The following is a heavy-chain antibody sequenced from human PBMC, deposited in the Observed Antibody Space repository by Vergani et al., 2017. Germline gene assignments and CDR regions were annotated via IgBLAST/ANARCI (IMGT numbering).Heavy chain of an antibody. CDR2: SGGT. CDR3: ARDHSGYDLGY. V-gene: IGHV1-2*02. Sequence: SGGTNYAQKFQGRVTMTRDTSISTAYMELSRLRSDDTAVYYCARDHSGYDLGYWGQGTLVTVSS. D-gene: IGHD5-12*01. J-gene: IGHJ4*02.